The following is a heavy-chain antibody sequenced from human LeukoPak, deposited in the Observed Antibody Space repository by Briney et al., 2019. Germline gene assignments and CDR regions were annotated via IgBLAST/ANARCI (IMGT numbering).Heavy chain of an antibody. D-gene: IGHD3-10*01. Sequence: PGGSLRLSCAASGFTFSSYAMSWVRQAPEKGLEWVSAISSNGGGTFYADSVKGQFTISRDNSQNTLYLQMNSLRAEDTAIYYCAKHYGSGTYYNYLDYWGQGTLATVSS. CDR2: ISSNGGGT. CDR1: GFTFSSYA. CDR3: AKHYGSGTYYNYLDY. J-gene: IGHJ4*02. V-gene: IGHV3-23*01.